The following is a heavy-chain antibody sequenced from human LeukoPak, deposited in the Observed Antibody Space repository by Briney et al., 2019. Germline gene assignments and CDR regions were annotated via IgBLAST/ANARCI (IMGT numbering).Heavy chain of an antibody. Sequence: PSETLSLTCTVSGDSISGYYWNWIRQPAGKGLEWIGRIYTSGSTNYDPSLESRVTISVDKSKNQFSLKLSSVTAADTAVYYCARGLYCSSTSCYLDYWGQGTLVTVSS. J-gene: IGHJ4*02. CDR1: GDSISGYY. CDR3: ARGLYCSSTSCYLDY. CDR2: IYTSGST. V-gene: IGHV4-4*07. D-gene: IGHD2-2*01.